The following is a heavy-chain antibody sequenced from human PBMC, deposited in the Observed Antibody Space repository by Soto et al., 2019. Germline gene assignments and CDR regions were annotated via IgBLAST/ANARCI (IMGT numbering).Heavy chain of an antibody. Sequence: ASVKVSCKASGYTFTSYYMHWVRQAPGQGLERMGIINPSGGSTSYAQKFQGRVTMTRDTSTSTVYMELSSLRSEDTAVYYCARDYGSRYYFDYWGQGTLVTVSS. D-gene: IGHD3-10*01. CDR1: GYTFTSYY. CDR3: ARDYGSRYYFDY. CDR2: INPSGGST. V-gene: IGHV1-46*01. J-gene: IGHJ4*02.